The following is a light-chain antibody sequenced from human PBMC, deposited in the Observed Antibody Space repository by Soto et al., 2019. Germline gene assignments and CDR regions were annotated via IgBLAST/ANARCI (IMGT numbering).Light chain of an antibody. CDR2: DVS. V-gene: IGLV2-11*01. CDR3: CSYAGSYTVV. Sequence: QSVLTQPRSVSGSPGQSVTISCTGTSSDVGGYNYVSWYQQHPGKAPKLMIYDVSERPSGVPDRFSGSKSGNTASLTISGLQAEDEAHYYCCSYAGSYTVVFGGGTKLTVL. J-gene: IGLJ2*01. CDR1: SSDVGGYNY.